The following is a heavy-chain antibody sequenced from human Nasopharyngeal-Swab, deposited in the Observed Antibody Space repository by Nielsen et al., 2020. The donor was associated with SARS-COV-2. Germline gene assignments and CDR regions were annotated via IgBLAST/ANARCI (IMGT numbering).Heavy chain of an antibody. CDR1: GFTFSSYW. D-gene: IGHD3-10*01. CDR3: ARSRRYYHGSGAVSDYYYGMDV. V-gene: IGHV3-7*01. J-gene: IGHJ6*02. Sequence: GESLKISCAASGFTFSSYWMSWVRQAPGKGLEWVANIKQDGSEKYYVDSVKGRFTISRDNAKNSLYLQMNSLRAEDTAVYYCARSRRYYHGSGAVSDYYYGMDVWGQGTTVTVSS. CDR2: IKQDGSEK.